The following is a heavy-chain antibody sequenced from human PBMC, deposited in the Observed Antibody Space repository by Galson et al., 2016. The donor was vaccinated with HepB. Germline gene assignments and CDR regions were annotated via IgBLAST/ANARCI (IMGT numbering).Heavy chain of an antibody. V-gene: IGHV3-30*18. CDR3: TKDVRGYDQFDS. CDR2: VSSEGSHK. CDR1: GFTFSEYG. D-gene: IGHD5-12*01. Sequence: SLRLSCAASGFTFSEYGIHWVRQAPGKGLQWVAVVSSEGSHKYYAPSVRGRFTISRDNSKHTVYLQMNNLTPEDTAVYYCTKDVRGYDQFDSWGQGNLVTVSS. J-gene: IGHJ4*02.